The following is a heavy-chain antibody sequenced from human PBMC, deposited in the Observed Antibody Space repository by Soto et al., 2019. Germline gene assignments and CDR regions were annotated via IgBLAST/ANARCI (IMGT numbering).Heavy chain of an antibody. J-gene: IGHJ5*02. CDR1: GFTFSSYS. CDR2: ISSSSSYI. Sequence: PGGSLRLSCAASGFTFSSYSMNWVRQAPGKGLEWVSSISSSSSYIYYADSVKGRFTISRDNAKNSLYLQMNSLGAEDTAVYYCARGVLAAWEFDPWGQGTLVTVSS. CDR3: ARGVLAAWEFDP. D-gene: IGHD6-13*01. V-gene: IGHV3-21*01.